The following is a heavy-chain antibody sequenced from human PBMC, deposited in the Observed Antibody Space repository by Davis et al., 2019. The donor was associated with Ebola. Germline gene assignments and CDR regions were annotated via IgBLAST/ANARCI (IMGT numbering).Heavy chain of an antibody. J-gene: IGHJ4*02. CDR1: GWSFIGYY. Sequence: MPSETLSLTFALYGWSFIGYYWSWIRQPPGKGLEWIGEIKHSGSTYYNLSLKSRVTISVDTSKNQFSLKLSSVTAADTAVYYWARLGGGSYSDYYFDYWGQGTLVTVSS. V-gene: IGHV4-34*01. D-gene: IGHD1-26*01. CDR3: ARLGGGSYSDYYFDY. CDR2: IKHSGST.